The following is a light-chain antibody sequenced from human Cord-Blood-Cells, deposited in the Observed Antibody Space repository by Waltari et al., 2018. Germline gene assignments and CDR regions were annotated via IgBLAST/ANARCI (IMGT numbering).Light chain of an antibody. CDR1: QGISSY. J-gene: IGKJ4*02. Sequence: DIQLTQSPSFLSASVGDRVTITCRASQGISSYLAWYQQKQGKAPKLLIYAASTLQSGVPSRISGSGAGTEFTLTNSSRQPEDFAAYYCQQLNSYPLTFGGGTKVEIK. V-gene: IGKV1-9*01. CDR3: QQLNSYPLT. CDR2: AAS.